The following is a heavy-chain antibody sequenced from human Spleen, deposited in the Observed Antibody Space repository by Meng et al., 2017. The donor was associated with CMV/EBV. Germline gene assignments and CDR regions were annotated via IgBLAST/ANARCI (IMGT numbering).Heavy chain of an antibody. CDR2: IYHSGYT. V-gene: IGHV4-34*01. J-gene: IGHJ2*01. Sequence: GPFSGDYWSWIRQPPGKGLGWIGQIYHSGYTNHNPSLRSRVTISVDTSKNQLSLKLSSVTAADTAVYYCARRYCSSTSCYSDWYFDLWGPGSLVTVSS. D-gene: IGHD2-2*01. CDR1: GPFSGDY. CDR3: ARRYCSSTSCYSDWYFDL.